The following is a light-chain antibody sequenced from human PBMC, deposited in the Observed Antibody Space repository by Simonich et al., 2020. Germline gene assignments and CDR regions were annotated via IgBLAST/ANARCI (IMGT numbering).Light chain of an antibody. CDR2: DVR. J-gene: IGLJ2*01. V-gene: IGLV2-14*03. CDR1: SSDVGGYNY. CDR3: SSYTSSSTRV. Sequence: QSALTQPASVSGSPGQSITISCTVTSSDVGGYNYVSWYQQHPGKAPKLMIYDVRNRPSGVSNRVSGSKSGNTASLTISGLQAEDEADYYCSSYTSSSTRVFGGGTKLTVL.